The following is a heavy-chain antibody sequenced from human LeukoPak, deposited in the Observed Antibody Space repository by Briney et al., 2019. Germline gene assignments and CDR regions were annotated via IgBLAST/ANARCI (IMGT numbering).Heavy chain of an antibody. CDR2: IIPILGIA. CDR1: GGTFSSYA. V-gene: IGHV1-69*04. CDR3: ATWTVVPAANLPHRNWFDP. Sequence: GASVKVSCKASGGTFSSYAITWVRQAPGQGLEWMGRIIPILGIAIYAQKFQGRVTMTEDTSTDTAYMELSSLRSEDTAVYYCATWTVVPAANLPHRNWFDPWGQGTLVTVSS. D-gene: IGHD2-2*01. J-gene: IGHJ5*02.